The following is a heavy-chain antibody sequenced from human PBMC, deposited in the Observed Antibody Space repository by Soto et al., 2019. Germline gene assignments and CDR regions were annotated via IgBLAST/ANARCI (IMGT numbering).Heavy chain of an antibody. CDR2: IYSGGST. V-gene: IGHV3-53*01. J-gene: IGHJ4*02. D-gene: IGHD2-2*02. CDR1: GFTVSSNY. Sequence: PGGSLRLSCAASGFTVSSNYMSWVRQAPGKGLEWVSVIYSGGSTYYADSVKGRFTISRDNSKNTLYLQMNSLRAEDTAVYYCAKILIRLIVVVPAAISGLDYWGQGTLVTVSS. CDR3: AKILIRLIVVVPAAISGLDY.